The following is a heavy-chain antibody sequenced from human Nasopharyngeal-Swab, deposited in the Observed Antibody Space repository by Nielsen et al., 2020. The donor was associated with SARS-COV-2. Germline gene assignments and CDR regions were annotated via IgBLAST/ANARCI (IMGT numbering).Heavy chain of an antibody. Sequence: VRQAPGQGLEWMGIINPSGGSTSYAQKFQGRVTMTRDTSTSTVYMELSSLRSEDTAVYYCARAFRDGYNYGYWGQGTLVTVSS. V-gene: IGHV1-46*01. J-gene: IGHJ4*02. D-gene: IGHD5-24*01. CDR3: ARAFRDGYNYGY. CDR2: INPSGGST.